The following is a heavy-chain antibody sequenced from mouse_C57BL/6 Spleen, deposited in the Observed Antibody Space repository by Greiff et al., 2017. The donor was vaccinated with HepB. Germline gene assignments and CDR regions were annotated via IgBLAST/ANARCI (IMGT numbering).Heavy chain of an antibody. CDR3: AKVSLSYYAMDY. CDR2: ISDGGSYT. V-gene: IGHV5-4*03. D-gene: IGHD1-2*01. J-gene: IGHJ4*01. CDR1: GFTFSSYA. Sequence: EAMLVESGGGLVKPGGSLKLSCAASGFTFSSYAMSWVRQTPEKRLEWVATISDGGSYTYYPDNVKGRFTISRDNAKNNLYLQMSHLKSEDTAMYYCAKVSLSYYAMDYWGQGTSVTVSS.